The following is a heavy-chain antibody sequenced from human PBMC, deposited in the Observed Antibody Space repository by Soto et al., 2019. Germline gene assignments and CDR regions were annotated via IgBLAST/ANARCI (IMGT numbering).Heavy chain of an antibody. Sequence: GSSVNVSCKPCGCTFANFDFNWLRQAAAQGLEGMGWVSNINWVTNYAENFRDRVTINIDRSMNTCYLDLRRLRSGGEAGYFCASERLNTGWYGFDYWGQGTQVTVSS. V-gene: IGHV1-18*04. CDR2: VSNINWVT. D-gene: IGHD6-19*01. CDR3: ASERLNTGWYGFDY. J-gene: IGHJ4*02. CDR1: GCTFANFD.